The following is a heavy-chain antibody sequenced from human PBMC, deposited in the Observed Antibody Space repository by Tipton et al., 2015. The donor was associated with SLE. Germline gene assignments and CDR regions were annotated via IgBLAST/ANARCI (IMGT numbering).Heavy chain of an antibody. D-gene: IGHD1-26*01. J-gene: IGHJ3*02. V-gene: IGHV3-74*01. CDR3: AREATTDAFDI. CDR1: GFTFSNYW. CDR2: INSDGSST. Sequence: SLRLSCAASGFTFSNYWMHWVRQAPGKGLVWVSHINSDGSSTTYADSVKGRFTISRDNAKNTLYLQMNSLRAEDTAVYYCAREATTDAFDIWGQGTMVTVSS.